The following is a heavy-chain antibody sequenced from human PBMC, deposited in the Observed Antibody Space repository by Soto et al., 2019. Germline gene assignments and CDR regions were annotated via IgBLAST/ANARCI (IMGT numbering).Heavy chain of an antibody. V-gene: IGHV3-23*01. CDR3: ARVPDLDYCSRTSCLYYFDY. J-gene: IGHJ4*02. CDR2: INSNGDST. D-gene: IGHD2-2*01. Sequence: EVQLLESGGGLVQPGGSLRLSCVASGFTFSRYVMSWVRQAPGKGLEWVSTINSNGDSTYYADSVKGRFTISRDNSSNSLDLQVNSLRAEDTAVYYCARVPDLDYCSRTSCLYYFDYWGQGALVTVSS. CDR1: GFTFSRYV.